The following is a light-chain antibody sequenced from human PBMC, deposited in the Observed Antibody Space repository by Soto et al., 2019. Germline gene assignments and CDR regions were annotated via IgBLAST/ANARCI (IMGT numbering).Light chain of an antibody. CDR1: SSDVGGYNY. CDR3: CSYTSTSTLL. Sequence: QSALTQPASVSGSPGQSITISCTGTSSDVGGYNYVSWYQQHPGKAPKLMIYDVSNRPSGISNRFSGSKSGNTASLTISGLQAEDEADYYCCSYTSTSTLLFGGRTKLTVL. CDR2: DVS. V-gene: IGLV2-14*03. J-gene: IGLJ2*01.